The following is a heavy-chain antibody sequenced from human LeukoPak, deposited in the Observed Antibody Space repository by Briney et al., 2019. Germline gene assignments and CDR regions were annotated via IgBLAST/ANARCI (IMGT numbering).Heavy chain of an antibody. CDR3: ARSRENRIGYNWFDP. CDR1: GYTFTGYY. CDR2: INPNSGGT. Sequence: ASVKVSCKASGYTFTGYYMHWVRQAPGQGLEWMGRINPNSGGTNYAQKFQGRVTKTRDTSISTAYMELSRLRSDDTAVYYCARSRENRIGYNWFDPWGQGTLVTVSP. D-gene: IGHD2/OR15-2a*01. V-gene: IGHV1-2*06. J-gene: IGHJ5*02.